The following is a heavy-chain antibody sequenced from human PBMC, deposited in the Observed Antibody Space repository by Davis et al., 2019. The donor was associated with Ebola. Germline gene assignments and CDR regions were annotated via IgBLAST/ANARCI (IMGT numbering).Heavy chain of an antibody. CDR2: INPHNGNT. CDR3: AREGYCSGGSCYHFDY. CDR1: GYTFTTYS. V-gene: IGHV1-18*01. Sequence: ASVKVSCKASGYTFTTYSIHWVRQAPGQGLEWMGWINPHNGNTNYAQNVQGRVTMTTDTSTSTAYMEVGSLRSDDTAVYYCAREGYCSGGSCYHFDYWAREPWSPSPQ. J-gene: IGHJ4*02. D-gene: IGHD2-15*01.